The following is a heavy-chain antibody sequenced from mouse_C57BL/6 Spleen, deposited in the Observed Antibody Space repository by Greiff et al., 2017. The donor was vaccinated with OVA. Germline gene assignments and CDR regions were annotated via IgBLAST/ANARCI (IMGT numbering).Heavy chain of an antibody. D-gene: IGHD4-1*01. J-gene: IGHJ2*01. CDR2: IRSKSNNYAT. CDR3: VTLTGPP. CDR1: GFSFNTSA. Sequence: EVQGVESGGGLVQPKGSLKLSCAASGFSFNTSAMNWVRQAPGKGLEWVARIRSKSNNYATYYADSVKDRFTISRDDSESMLYLQMNNLKTVDTAMYYCVTLTGPPRGQGTTLPASS. V-gene: IGHV10-1*01.